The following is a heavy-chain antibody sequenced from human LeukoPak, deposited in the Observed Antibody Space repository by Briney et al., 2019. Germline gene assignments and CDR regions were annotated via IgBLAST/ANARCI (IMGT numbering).Heavy chain of an antibody. Sequence: GGSLRLSCAASGFTFSNYAMTWIRQAPEKGLEWVSSIGGGGDNIKYSDSAKGRFSISRDNSKNTLYLQMDSLRVDDTAVYYCGRDPNGDYIGAFDFRGQGTKVTVSS. J-gene: IGHJ3*01. CDR3: GRDPNGDYIGAFDF. CDR1: GFTFSNYA. V-gene: IGHV3-23*01. CDR2: IGGGGDNI. D-gene: IGHD4-17*01.